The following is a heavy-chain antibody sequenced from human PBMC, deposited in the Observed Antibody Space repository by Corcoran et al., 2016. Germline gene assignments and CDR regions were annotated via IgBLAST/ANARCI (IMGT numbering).Heavy chain of an antibody. V-gene: IGHV6-1*01. CDR2: TYYMSNWYN. D-gene: IGHD7-27*01. J-gene: IGHJ3*02. CDR1: GDSVSTSNSA. Sequence: QVQLQQSGPGLLRPSQTLSLTCAISGDSVSTSNSAWNWVRHSPSRGLEWLGRTYYMSNWYNEYAVSVRSRININPDTSKNQFSLQLNDVTPEDTSVYYCARWAHWDRACDIWGQGTKVTGSS. CDR3: ARWAHWDRACDI.